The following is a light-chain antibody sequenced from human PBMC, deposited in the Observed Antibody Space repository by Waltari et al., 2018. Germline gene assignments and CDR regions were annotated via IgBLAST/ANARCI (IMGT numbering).Light chain of an antibody. CDR1: PSVLYSSNNKNY. CDR2: WAS. V-gene: IGKV4-1*01. Sequence: DIVMTQSPDSLAVSLGERATLTCKSSPSVLYSSNNKNYVAWYQQKPGQPPKLLVYWASTRESGVPDRFSGSGSGTDFSLTISSLQAEDVAVYYCQQFYSLPVTFGGGTNVEIK. CDR3: QQFYSLPVT. J-gene: IGKJ4*01.